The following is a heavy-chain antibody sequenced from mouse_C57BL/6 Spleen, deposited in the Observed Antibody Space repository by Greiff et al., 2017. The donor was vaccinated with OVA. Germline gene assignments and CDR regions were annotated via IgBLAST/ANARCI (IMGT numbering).Heavy chain of an antibody. CDR2: IHPNSGST. Sequence: QVQLQQPGAELVKPGASVKLSCKASGYTFTSYWMHWVKQRPGQGLEWIGMIHPNSGSTNYNEKFKSKATLTVDKSSSTAYMQLSSLTSEDSAVYYCSRDYYGSRGYWGQGTTLTVSS. CDR1: GYTFTSYW. V-gene: IGHV1-64*01. CDR3: SRDYYGSRGY. J-gene: IGHJ2*01. D-gene: IGHD1-1*01.